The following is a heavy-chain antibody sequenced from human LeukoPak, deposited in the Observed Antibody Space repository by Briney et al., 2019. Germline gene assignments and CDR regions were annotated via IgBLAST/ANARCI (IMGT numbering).Heavy chain of an antibody. D-gene: IGHD3-16*01. CDR1: GFSFSSYW. J-gene: IGHJ3*02. Sequence: GRSLSLSCAASGFSFSSYWMHWVRQAPGKGLVWVSRISSDGSIINYADSVKGRFTISRDNAKNTLYLQMNSLRVEDTAVYYCARDFWGSTGAVDIWGQGTMVTVSP. CDR3: ARDFWGSTGAVDI. V-gene: IGHV3-74*01. CDR2: ISSDGSII.